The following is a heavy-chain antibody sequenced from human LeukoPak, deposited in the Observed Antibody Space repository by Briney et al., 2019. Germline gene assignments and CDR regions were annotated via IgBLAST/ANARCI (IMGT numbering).Heavy chain of an antibody. CDR2: IYYSGST. CDR1: GGSISSSSYY. Sequence: SETLSLTCTVSGGSISSSSYYWGWIRQPPGKGLEWIGSIYYSGSTYYNPSLKSRVTISVDTSKNQFSLKLSSVTAADTAVYYCARDVVAAATRGYWYFDLWGRGTLVTVSS. D-gene: IGHD6-13*01. J-gene: IGHJ2*01. V-gene: IGHV4-39*07. CDR3: ARDVVAAATRGYWYFDL.